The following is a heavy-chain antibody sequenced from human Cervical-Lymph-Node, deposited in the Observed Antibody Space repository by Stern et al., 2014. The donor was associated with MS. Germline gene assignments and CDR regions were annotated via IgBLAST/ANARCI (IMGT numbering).Heavy chain of an antibody. CDR3: ASGQSLFEY. CDR2: MYYSGSP. D-gene: IGHD3-10*01. J-gene: IGHJ4*02. Sequence: QVQLVESGPGLVKSSETLSLTCTVSGASISSSYYWGWIRQPPGKGLEWIGNMYYSGSPYYNPSLASRVTISVDTSKNQFSLRLRSVTAADTAVYYCASGQSLFEYWGQGTLVTVSS. CDR1: GASISSSYY. V-gene: IGHV4-39*01.